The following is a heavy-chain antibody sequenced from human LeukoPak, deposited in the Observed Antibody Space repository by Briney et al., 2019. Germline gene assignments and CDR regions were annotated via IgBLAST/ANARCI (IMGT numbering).Heavy chain of an antibody. CDR1: GGTFSSYA. D-gene: IGHD2-2*01. V-gene: IGHV1-69*13. Sequence: EASVKVSCKASGGTFSSYAISWVRQAPGQGLEWMGGIIPIFGTANYAQKFQGRVTITADESTSTAYMELSSLRSEDTAVYYCARGGDRCSSTSCLAYNWLDPWGQGTLVTVSS. CDR3: ARGGDRCSSTSCLAYNWLDP. J-gene: IGHJ5*02. CDR2: IIPIFGTA.